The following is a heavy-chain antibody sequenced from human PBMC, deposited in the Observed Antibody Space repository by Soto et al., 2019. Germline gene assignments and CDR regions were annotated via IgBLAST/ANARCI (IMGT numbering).Heavy chain of an antibody. CDR3: ARWLGYGPHFDY. Sequence: SETLSLTCTVSGGSVSSGSYYWSWIRQPPGKGLEWIGYMYYSGSTNYNPSLKSRVTISVDTSKNQFSLKLSSVTAADTAVYYCARWLGYGPHFDYWGQGTLVTVSS. D-gene: IGHD5-12*01. J-gene: IGHJ4*02. CDR2: MYYSGST. CDR1: GGSVSSGSYY. V-gene: IGHV4-61*01.